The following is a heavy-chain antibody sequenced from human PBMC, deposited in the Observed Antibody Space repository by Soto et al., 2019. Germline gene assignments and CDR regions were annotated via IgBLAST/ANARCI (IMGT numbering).Heavy chain of an antibody. D-gene: IGHD3-22*01. Sequence: SGPTLVNPTQTLTLTCTFSGFSLSTSGVGVGWIRQPPGKALEWLALIYWNDDKRYSPSLKSRLTITKDTSKNQVVLTMTNMDHVDTDKYYCEHRRHYDSSGYYPFDYWGQGTLVTVSS. V-gene: IGHV2-5*01. CDR2: IYWNDDK. CDR3: EHRRHYDSSGYYPFDY. J-gene: IGHJ4*02. CDR1: GFSLSTSGVG.